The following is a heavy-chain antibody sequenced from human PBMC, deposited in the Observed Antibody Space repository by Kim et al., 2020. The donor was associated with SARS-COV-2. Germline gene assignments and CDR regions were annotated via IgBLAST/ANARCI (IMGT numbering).Heavy chain of an antibody. D-gene: IGHD6-13*01. J-gene: IGHJ6*02. CDR3: AGIAAAGSPNYYYYGLDV. V-gene: IGHV3-21*01. CDR2: ISSNSNYI. CDR1: GFTFSSYS. Sequence: GGSLRLSCAASGFTFSSYSMNWVRQAPGKGLEWVSSISSNSNYIYYADSVKGRFTISRDNAKNSLYLQMNSLTAEDTAVYYCAGIAAAGSPNYYYYGLDVWGHGTTVTVSS.